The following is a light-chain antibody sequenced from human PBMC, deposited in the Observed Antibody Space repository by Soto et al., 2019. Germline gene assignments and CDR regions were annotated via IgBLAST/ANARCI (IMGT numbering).Light chain of an antibody. V-gene: IGKV3-20*01. Sequence: EIVLTQSPGTLSLSPGERATLSCRASQSVSSSYLAWYQQKPGQAPRLLIYGASSRATGIPDRFSGSGSGTDFTLTLSRLEPEDFAVYYCQQYGRSPSTFGGGTKVDXK. CDR3: QQYGRSPST. J-gene: IGKJ4*01. CDR2: GAS. CDR1: QSVSSSY.